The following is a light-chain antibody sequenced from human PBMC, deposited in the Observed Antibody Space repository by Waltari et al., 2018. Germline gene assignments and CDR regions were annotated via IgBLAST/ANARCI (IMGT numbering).Light chain of an antibody. J-gene: IGLJ3*02. CDR2: DIT. V-gene: IGLV2-11*01. CDR1: SRDVGNYLY. CDR3: CSYAGSYTLV. Sequence: QSALAQPPSVSGSPGESVTLSCTGTSRDVGNYLYVSWYQQHPGKAPKLMTFDITKRPAGVPDRFSASKSGNTAFLTIPGLQAEDEAEYYCCSYAGSYTLVFGGGTKLTVL.